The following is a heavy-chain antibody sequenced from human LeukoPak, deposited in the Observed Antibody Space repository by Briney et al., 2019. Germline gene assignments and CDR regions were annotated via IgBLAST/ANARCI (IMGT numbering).Heavy chain of an antibody. CDR1: GYTFTDYY. J-gene: IGHJ3*02. V-gene: IGHV1-2*02. D-gene: IGHD3-9*01. Sequence: ASVKVSCKAAGYTFTDYYMHWVRQAPGQGLEWMGWINPNSGGTNYAQKFQGRVTMTRDTSISTAYMELSRLRSDDTAVYYCARGYFDWLLPPESAFDIWGQGTMVTVSS. CDR3: ARGYFDWLLPPESAFDI. CDR2: INPNSGGT.